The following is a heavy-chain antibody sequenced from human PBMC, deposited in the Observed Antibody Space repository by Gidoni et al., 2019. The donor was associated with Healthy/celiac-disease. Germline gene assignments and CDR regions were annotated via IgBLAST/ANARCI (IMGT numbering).Heavy chain of an antibody. J-gene: IGHJ4*02. CDR1: GYNLTELS. D-gene: IGHD1-26*01. V-gene: IGHV1-24*01. CDR3: ATDLWVMGATRPFDY. CDR2: FDPEDSET. Sequence: QVQLVQSGAEVKKPGASVKVSCKVYGYNLTELSMHWVRQAPGKGLEWVGGFDPEDSETIHAQKFQGRFTMTEDTSTDTAYMELSSLRSEDPAVYYCATDLWVMGATRPFDYWGQGTLVTVSS.